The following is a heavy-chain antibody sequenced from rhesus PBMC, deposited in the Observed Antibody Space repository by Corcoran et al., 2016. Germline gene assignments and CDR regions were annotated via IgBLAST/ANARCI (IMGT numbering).Heavy chain of an antibody. CDR2: VHPRYGRT. CDR1: GYIFTSYV. J-gene: IGHJ4*01. D-gene: IGHD6-25*01. V-gene: IGHV1-70*01. Sequence: QEQLVQSGAEVKKPGASVKVSCKASGYIFTSYVISWLRQAPGEGFEGVGGVHPRYGRTRDSQLLQGRVTITADMSTSTVYMERSSLRSEGMAVYSCAAGGEGAAGTFDYWGQGVRVTVSS. CDR3: AAGGEGAAGTFDY.